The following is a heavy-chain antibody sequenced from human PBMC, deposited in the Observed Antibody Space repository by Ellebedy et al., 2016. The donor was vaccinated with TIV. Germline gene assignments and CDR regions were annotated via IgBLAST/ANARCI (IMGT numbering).Heavy chain of an antibody. V-gene: IGHV3-23*01. CDR2: ISGSGGAT. CDR3: STLSDTGY. D-gene: IGHD1-1*01. CDR1: GFTFSSYP. Sequence: ASGFTFSSYPIAWVRQAPGKGLEWFSAISGSGGATYYADSVKGRFTISRDNAKNTLYLQMNSLKAEDTAMYYCSTLSDTGYWGHGTLVTVSS. J-gene: IGHJ4*01.